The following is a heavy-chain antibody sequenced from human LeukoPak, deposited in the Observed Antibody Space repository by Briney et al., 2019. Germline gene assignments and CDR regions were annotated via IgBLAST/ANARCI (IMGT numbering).Heavy chain of an antibody. CDR3: ARRRYYDSTGYLE. CDR2: IYYSGST. Sequence: PSETLSLTCTLSGGFISSSSYYWGWIRQPPGKGLEWIVYIYYSGSTYYNPALKSRVSMSINKSKKQFSLELRSVAAADTALYYCARRRYYDSTGYLEWGQGTLVTVTS. CDR1: GGFISSSSYY. D-gene: IGHD3-22*01. V-gene: IGHV4-39*01. J-gene: IGHJ1*01.